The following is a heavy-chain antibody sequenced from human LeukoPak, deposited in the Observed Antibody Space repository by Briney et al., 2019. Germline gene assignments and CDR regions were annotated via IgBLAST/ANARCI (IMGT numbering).Heavy chain of an antibody. CDR1: GFYFSSYS. CDR2: INNGSNYM. Sequence: GGSVRLSCGASGFYFSSYSMNWVRQAPGKGLEWVSSINNGSNYMYYADSVKGRFTISRDNAKNSLHLQMDSLRAEDTAVYFCARVEATTGRNYHYYYMDVWGKGTTVTVSS. V-gene: IGHV3-21*01. J-gene: IGHJ6*03. D-gene: IGHD1-1*01. CDR3: ARVEATTGRNYHYYYMDV.